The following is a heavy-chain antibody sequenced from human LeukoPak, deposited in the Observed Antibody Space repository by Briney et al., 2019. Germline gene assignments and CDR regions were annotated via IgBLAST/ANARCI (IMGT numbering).Heavy chain of an antibody. Sequence: GGSLRFSCAASGFTFSNAWMSWVRQAPGKGLEWVSAISGSGGSTYYADSVKGRFTISRDNAKNSLYLQMNSLRAEDTAVYYCASAYYYDSSGYPYWGQGTLVTVSS. CDR2: ISGSGGST. J-gene: IGHJ4*02. V-gene: IGHV3-11*01. D-gene: IGHD3-22*01. CDR1: GFTFSNAW. CDR3: ASAYYYDSSGYPY.